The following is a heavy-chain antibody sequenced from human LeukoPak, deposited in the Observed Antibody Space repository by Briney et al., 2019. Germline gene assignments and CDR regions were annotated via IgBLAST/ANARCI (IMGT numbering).Heavy chain of an antibody. D-gene: IGHD3-3*01. V-gene: IGHV3-23*01. CDR3: ARPTGAIFPPGNFDY. J-gene: IGHJ4*02. Sequence: PGGSLRLSCAASGFTFSSYAMSWVRQAPGKGLEWVSAISGSGGSTYYADSVKGRFTISRDNSKNTLYLQVNSLRAEDTAVYYCARPTGAIFPPGNFDYWGQEPLVTVSS. CDR1: GFTFSSYA. CDR2: ISGSGGST.